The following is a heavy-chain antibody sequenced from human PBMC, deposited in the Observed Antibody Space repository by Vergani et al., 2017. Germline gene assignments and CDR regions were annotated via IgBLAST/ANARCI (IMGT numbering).Heavy chain of an antibody. CDR2: INHSGST. J-gene: IGHJ4*02. CDR1: GGSISSSSYY. Sequence: QLQLQESGPGLVKPSETLSLTCTVSGGSISSSSYYWGWIRQPPGKGLEWIGEINHSGSTNYNPSLKSRVTISVDTSKNQFSLKLSSVTAADTAVYYCARVRRGSSSGGVIDYWGQGTLVTVSS. D-gene: IGHD6-6*01. CDR3: ARVRRGSSSGGVIDY. V-gene: IGHV4-39*07.